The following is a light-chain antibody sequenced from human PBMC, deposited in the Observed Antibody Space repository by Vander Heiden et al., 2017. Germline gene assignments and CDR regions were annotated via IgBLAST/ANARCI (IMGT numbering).Light chain of an antibody. V-gene: IGLV3-1*01. CDR1: KLGDKY. CDR2: QDK. J-gene: IGLJ1*01. Sequence: SYELTQPPSVSVSPGQTASITCSGDKLGDKYACWYQQKPSQSPVLVIYQDKKRPSGIPERFSGSNSGDTATLTISGTQAMDEADYYCQAWDSSIPYVFGTGTKVTVL. CDR3: QAWDSSIPYV.